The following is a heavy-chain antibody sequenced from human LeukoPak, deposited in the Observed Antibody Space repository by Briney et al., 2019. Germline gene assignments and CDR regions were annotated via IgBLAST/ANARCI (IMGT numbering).Heavy chain of an antibody. V-gene: IGHV4-4*07. CDR2: IYTSGST. CDR1: GGSISSYY. CDR3: ARAFGGYYYDS. D-gene: IGHD3-22*01. Sequence: PSETLSLTCTVSGGSISSYYWRWIRQPAAKGREWIGRIYTSGSTNYNPSLKSRVTISVDKSKNQFSLKLSSVTAADTAVYYWARAFGGYYYDSWGQGTLVTVSS. J-gene: IGHJ4*02.